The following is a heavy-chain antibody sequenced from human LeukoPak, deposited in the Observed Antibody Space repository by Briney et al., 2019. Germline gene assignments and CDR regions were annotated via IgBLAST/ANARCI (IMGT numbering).Heavy chain of an antibody. CDR3: ARAGIAAAGTPFDY. V-gene: IGHV4-34*01. CDR1: GGSFSGYY. J-gene: IGHJ4*02. D-gene: IGHD6-13*01. CDR2: INHSGST. Sequence: SETLSLTCAAYGGSFSGYYWSWIRQPPGKGLEWIGEINHSGSTNYNPSLKSRVTISVDTSKNQFSLKLSSVTAADTAVYYCARAGIAAAGTPFDYWGQGTLVTVSS.